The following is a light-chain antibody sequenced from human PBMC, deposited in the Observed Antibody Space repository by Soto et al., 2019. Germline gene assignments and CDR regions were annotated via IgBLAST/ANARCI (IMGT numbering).Light chain of an antibody. V-gene: IGLV1-40*01. CDR3: QSYDNSLSGYV. J-gene: IGLJ1*01. Sequence: QSALMQPPSVSGAPGQRVTISCTGSSSNIGAGYDVHWYQQLPGTAPKLLIYVNSNRPSGVPDRFSGSKSGTSASLAITGLQAEDEADYYRQSYDNSLSGYVFGTGTKLTVL. CDR2: VNS. CDR1: SSNIGAGYD.